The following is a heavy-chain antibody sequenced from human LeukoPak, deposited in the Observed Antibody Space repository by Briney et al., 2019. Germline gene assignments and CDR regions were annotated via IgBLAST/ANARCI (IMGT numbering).Heavy chain of an antibody. V-gene: IGHV3-11*01. CDR2: ISSSASTI. CDR1: GFTFSNYY. CDR3: AREKAYYYGSGSYWDY. D-gene: IGHD3-10*01. J-gene: IGHJ4*02. Sequence: GGSPRLSCAASGFTFSNYYMSWIRQAPGKGLEWVSYISSSASTIYYADSVKGRFTISRDNAKNSLYLQMNSLRAEDTAVYFCAREKAYYYGSGSYWDYWGQGTLVTVSS.